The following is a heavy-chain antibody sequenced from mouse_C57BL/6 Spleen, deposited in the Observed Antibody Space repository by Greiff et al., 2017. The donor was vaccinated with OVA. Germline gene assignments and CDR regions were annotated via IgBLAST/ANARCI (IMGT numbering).Heavy chain of an antibody. D-gene: IGHD3-3*01. V-gene: IGHV10-1*01. CDR1: GFSFNTYA. CDR2: IRSKSNNYAT. Sequence: EVKLMESGGGLVQPKGSLKLSCAASGFSFNTYAMNWVRQAPGKGLEWVARIRSKSNNYATYYADSVKDRFTISRDDSESMLYLQMNNLKTEDTAMYYCVRRGPYYYAMDYWGQGTSVTVSS. J-gene: IGHJ4*01. CDR3: VRRGPYYYAMDY.